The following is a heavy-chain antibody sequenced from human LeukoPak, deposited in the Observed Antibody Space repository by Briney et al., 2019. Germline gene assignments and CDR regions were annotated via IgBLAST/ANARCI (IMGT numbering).Heavy chain of an antibody. Sequence: GGSLRLSCAVSGFTLSSYAMTWVRQAPGKGLEWVSGMTGSGDRTYYADSVKGRFTISRDNSKNSLYLQMNSLRAEDTALYYCAKGLGKWELLRGNAFDIWGQGTMVTVSS. CDR2: MTGSGDRT. CDR1: GFTLSSYA. J-gene: IGHJ3*02. CDR3: AKGLGKWELLRGNAFDI. V-gene: IGHV3-23*01. D-gene: IGHD1-26*01.